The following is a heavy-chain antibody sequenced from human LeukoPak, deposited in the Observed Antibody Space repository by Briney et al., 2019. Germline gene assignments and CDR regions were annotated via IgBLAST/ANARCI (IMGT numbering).Heavy chain of an antibody. Sequence: SVKVSCKASGGTFSSYAISWVRQAPGQGLEWMGGIIPIFGTANYAQKFQGRVTITADESTSTAYMELSSLRSEDAAVYYCARGVSSSWYSDAFDIWGQGTMVTVSS. CDR2: IIPIFGTA. CDR1: GGTFSSYA. D-gene: IGHD6-13*01. V-gene: IGHV1-69*13. J-gene: IGHJ3*02. CDR3: ARGVSSSWYSDAFDI.